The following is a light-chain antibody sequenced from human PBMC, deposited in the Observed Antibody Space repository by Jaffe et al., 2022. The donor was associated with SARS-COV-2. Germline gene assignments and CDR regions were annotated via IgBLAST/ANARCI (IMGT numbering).Light chain of an antibody. CDR3: QQYKSYLYT. CDR1: QSIGSG. J-gene: IGKJ2*01. CDR2: KAS. Sequence: DIQMTQSPSTLSASVGDRVTITCRASQSIGSGLAWYQQKPGKAPNLLIYKASTLETGVPSRFSGSGSGTEFTLTISSLQPDDFATYYCQQYKSYLYTFGQGTKLDIK. V-gene: IGKV1-5*03.